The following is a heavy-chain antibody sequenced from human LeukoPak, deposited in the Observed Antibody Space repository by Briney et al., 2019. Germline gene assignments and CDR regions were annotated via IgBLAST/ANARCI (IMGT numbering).Heavy chain of an antibody. Sequence: PSETLSLTCAVYGGSFSGYYWSWIRQPPGKGLEWIGEIYHSGSTNYNPSLKSRVTISVDTSKNQFSLKLSSVTAADTAVYYCARRGSDYVWGSYRTHYFDYWGQGTLVTVSS. CDR3: ARRGSDYVWGSYRTHYFDY. V-gene: IGHV4-34*01. CDR1: GGSFSGYY. CDR2: IYHSGST. J-gene: IGHJ4*02. D-gene: IGHD3-16*02.